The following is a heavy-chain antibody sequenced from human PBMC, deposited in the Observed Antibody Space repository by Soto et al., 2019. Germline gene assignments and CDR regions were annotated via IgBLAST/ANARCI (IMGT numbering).Heavy chain of an antibody. D-gene: IGHD2-8*01. Sequence: QVHLVQSGPEVKKPGSSVKVSCRASAGTFTNSIISWVRQARGQGLEWLGAIMPVSGAAIYAQIFKGRITITASETTSTVYMELSSLRSDDTAVYCCAREQWSHLSSFEHYNGMGVWGQGTPVTVSS. CDR1: AGTFTNSI. CDR2: IMPVSGAA. CDR3: AREQWSHLSSFEHYNGMGV. V-gene: IGHV1-69*01. J-gene: IGHJ6*02.